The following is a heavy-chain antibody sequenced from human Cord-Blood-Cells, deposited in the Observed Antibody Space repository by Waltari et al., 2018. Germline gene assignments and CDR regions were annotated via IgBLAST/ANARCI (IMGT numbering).Heavy chain of an antibody. D-gene: IGHD3-16*01. V-gene: IGHV4-34*01. CDR1: GGSFSGYY. J-gene: IGHJ6*03. CDR2: INHSGST. Sequence: QVQLQQWGAGLLKPSETLSLTCAVYGGSFSGYYWSWIRQPPGKGLEWIGEINHSGSTNYNPSLKSRVSIAVDPSKNQFSLKLRSVTAADTAVYYCARRPTPAGLRGGYMDVWGKGTTVTVSS. CDR3: ARRPTPAGLRGGYMDV.